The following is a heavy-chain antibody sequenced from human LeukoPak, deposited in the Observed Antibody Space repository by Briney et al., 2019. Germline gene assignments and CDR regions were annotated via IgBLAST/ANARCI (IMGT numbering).Heavy chain of an antibody. D-gene: IGHD1-26*01. CDR2: IYYSGST. CDR1: GGSISSGGYY. J-gene: IGHJ5*02. V-gene: IGHV4-31*03. CDR3: ARDLGQAVGATDNWFDP. Sequence: SETLSLTCTVSGGSISSGGYYWSWIRQHPGKGLEWIGYIYYSGSTYYNPSLKSRVTISVDTSKNQFSLKLSSVTAADTAVYYCARDLGQAVGATDNWFDPWGQGTLVTVSS.